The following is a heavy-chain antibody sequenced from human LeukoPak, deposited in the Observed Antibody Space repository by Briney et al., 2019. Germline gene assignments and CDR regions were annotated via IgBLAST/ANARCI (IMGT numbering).Heavy chain of an antibody. J-gene: IGHJ4*02. Sequence: SETLSLTCSVSGYSISRGYHWGWIRQPPGKGLEWIGSVHRSGSTYYNPSLKSRVAISADTSKNQFSLKLSSVAAADTAVYYCTRDDWNPDFWGQGTLVTVSS. CDR2: VHRSGST. D-gene: IGHD1-1*01. V-gene: IGHV4-38-2*02. CDR3: TRDDWNPDF. CDR1: GYSISRGYH.